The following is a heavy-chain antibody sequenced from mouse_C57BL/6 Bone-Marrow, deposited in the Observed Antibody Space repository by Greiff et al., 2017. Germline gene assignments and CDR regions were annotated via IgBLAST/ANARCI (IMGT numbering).Heavy chain of an antibody. CDR2: IHPNSGST. CDR3: AGCSPYAMDY. Sequence: VQLQQPGAELVKPGASVKLSCKASGYTFTSYWMHWVRQRPGQGLEWIGMIHPNSGSTNYNEKFKSKATLTVDKSSSTAYMQLSSLTSEDSAVYYCAGCSPYAMDYWGQGTSVTVSS. D-gene: IGHD3-3*01. CDR1: GYTFTSYW. V-gene: IGHV1-64*01. J-gene: IGHJ4*01.